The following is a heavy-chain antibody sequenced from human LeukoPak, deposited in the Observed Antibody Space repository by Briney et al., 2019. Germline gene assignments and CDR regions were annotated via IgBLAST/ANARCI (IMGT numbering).Heavy chain of an antibody. V-gene: IGHV3-20*04. D-gene: IGHD3-22*01. CDR2: INWNGGST. CDR1: GFTFSDYY. Sequence: PGGSLRLSCAASGFTFSDYYMSWIRQAPGKGLEWVSGINWNGGSTGYGDSVKGRFTISRDNAKNSLYLQMNSLRAEDTALYYCARVVIDAFDIWGQGTKVTVSS. CDR3: ARVVIDAFDI. J-gene: IGHJ3*02.